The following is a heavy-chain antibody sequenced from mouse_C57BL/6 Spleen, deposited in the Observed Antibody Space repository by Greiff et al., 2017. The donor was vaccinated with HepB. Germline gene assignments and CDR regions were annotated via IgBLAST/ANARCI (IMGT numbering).Heavy chain of an antibody. V-gene: IGHV1-50*01. J-gene: IGHJ3*01. CDR1: GYTFTSYW. CDR3: ARSGVMVTTGWGFAY. Sequence: QVQLQQPGAELVKPGASVKLSCKASGYTFTSYWMQWVKQRPGQGLEWIGEIDPSDSYTNYNQKFKGKATLTVDTSSSTAYMQLSSLTSEDSAVYYCARSGVMVTTGWGFAYWGQGTLVTVSA. D-gene: IGHD2-2*01. CDR2: IDPSDSYT.